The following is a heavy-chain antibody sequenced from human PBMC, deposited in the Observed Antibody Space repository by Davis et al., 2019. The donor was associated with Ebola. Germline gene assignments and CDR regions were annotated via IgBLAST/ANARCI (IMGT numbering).Heavy chain of an antibody. CDR1: GGSISSYY. D-gene: IGHD2-2*01. Sequence: MPSETLSLTCTLSGGSISSYYWSWIRQPPGKGLEWIGYIYYSGSTNYNPSLKSRVTISVDTSKNQFFLTLSSVTAADTAVYYCATTPLLVPAARGGGGLDYWGQGTLVTVSS. V-gene: IGHV4-59*01. J-gene: IGHJ4*02. CDR2: IYYSGST. CDR3: ATTPLLVPAARGGGGLDY.